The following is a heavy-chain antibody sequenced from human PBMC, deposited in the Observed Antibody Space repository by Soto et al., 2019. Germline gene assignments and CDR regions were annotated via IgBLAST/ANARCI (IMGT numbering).Heavy chain of an antibody. Sequence: WGSLPLSCAASEFTFSSYAMRWVRQAPGRGLEWVSAISGSGGSTYYADSVKGRFTISRDNSKNTLYLQMNSLRAEDTAVYYCAKDRYCSGGSCFDAFDIWGQGTLVTVSS. CDR2: ISGSGGST. V-gene: IGHV3-23*01. D-gene: IGHD2-15*01. CDR3: AKDRYCSGGSCFDAFDI. J-gene: IGHJ3*02. CDR1: EFTFSSYA.